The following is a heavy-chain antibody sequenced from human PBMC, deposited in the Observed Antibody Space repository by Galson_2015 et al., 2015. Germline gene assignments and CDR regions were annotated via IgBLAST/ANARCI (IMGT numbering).Heavy chain of an antibody. Sequence: SVKVSCKASGYTFTGYYMHWVRQAPGQGLEWMGRINPNRGGTNYAQKFQGRVTMTRDTSISTAYMELSRLRSDDTAVYYCARVFYDYSKNYYYYYGMDVWGQGTTVTVSS. D-gene: IGHD4-11*01. V-gene: IGHV1-2*06. J-gene: IGHJ6*02. CDR3: ARVFYDYSKNYYYYYGMDV. CDR2: INPNRGGT. CDR1: GYTFTGYY.